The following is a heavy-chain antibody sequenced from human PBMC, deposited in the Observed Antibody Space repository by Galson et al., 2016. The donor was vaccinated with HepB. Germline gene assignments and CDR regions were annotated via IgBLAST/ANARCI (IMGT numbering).Heavy chain of an antibody. J-gene: IGHJ4*02. V-gene: IGHV4-30-2*01. Sequence: LSLTCAVSGDSISSGGNSWSWIRQPPGKGLEWIGYIHHRGSTYYNPSLKSRVTISVDRSKNQFSLNLSSVTAADTAVYFCARVVVYAAFRWGKKKKEYYFDYWGQGTLVTVSS. CDR1: GDSISSGGNS. CDR2: IHHRGST. CDR3: ARVVVYAAFRWGKKKKEYYFDY. D-gene: IGHD2-8*02.